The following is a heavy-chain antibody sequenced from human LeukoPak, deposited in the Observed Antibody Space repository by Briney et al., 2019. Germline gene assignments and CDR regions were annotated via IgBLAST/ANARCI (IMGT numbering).Heavy chain of an antibody. Sequence: PSETLSLTCTVSGGSISSSSYYWGWICQPPGKGLEWIGSIYYSGSTYYNPSLKSRVTISVDTSKNQLSLKLSSVTAADTAVYYCARDYGNWNDVHFDYWGQGTLVTVSS. CDR2: IYYSGST. CDR1: GGSISSSSYY. D-gene: IGHD1-1*01. V-gene: IGHV4-39*07. J-gene: IGHJ4*02. CDR3: ARDYGNWNDVHFDY.